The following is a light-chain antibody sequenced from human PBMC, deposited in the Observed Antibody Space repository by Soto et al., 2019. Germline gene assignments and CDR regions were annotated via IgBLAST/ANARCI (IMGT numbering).Light chain of an antibody. J-gene: IGKJ1*01. CDR1: QSVSSN. CDR2: GAS. CDR3: QQYNNWPPGT. V-gene: IGKV3-15*01. Sequence: EIVMTQSPATLSVSPGERATLSCRASQSVSSNLAWYQQKPGQAPRLLIYGASTRATGIPARFSGSGSGTEFTLTIRSLQSEDFAVYYCQQYNNWPPGTFGQGTKVELK.